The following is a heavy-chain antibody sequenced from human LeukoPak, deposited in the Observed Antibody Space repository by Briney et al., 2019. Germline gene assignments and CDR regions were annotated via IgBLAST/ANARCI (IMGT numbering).Heavy chain of an antibody. J-gene: IGHJ6*03. D-gene: IGHD5-12*01. CDR2: INHSGST. CDR1: GGSFSGYY. CDR3: ASLYRTRHYYYYMDV. V-gene: IGHV4-34*01. Sequence: SETLSLTCAVYGGSFSGYYWSWIRQPPGKGLEWIGEINHSGSTNYNPSLKSRVTISVDTSKNQFSLKLSSVTAADTAVYYCASLYRTRHYYYYMDVWGKGTTVTASS.